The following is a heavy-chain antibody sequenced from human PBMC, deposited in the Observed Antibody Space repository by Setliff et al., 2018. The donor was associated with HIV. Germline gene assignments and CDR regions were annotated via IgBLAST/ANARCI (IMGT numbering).Heavy chain of an antibody. CDR3: ARAGNYGAFDGFDI. CDR1: GGSLSGYY. V-gene: IGHV4-34*01. J-gene: IGHJ3*02. D-gene: IGHD1-7*01. CDR2: VSHTGST. Sequence: SETLSLTCAVYGGSLSGYYWRWIRQPPGKGLEWIGDVSHTGSTNYNPSLKSRITISADTPKNQFSLKLSSVTAADTAVYYCARAGNYGAFDGFDIWGQGTMVTVSS.